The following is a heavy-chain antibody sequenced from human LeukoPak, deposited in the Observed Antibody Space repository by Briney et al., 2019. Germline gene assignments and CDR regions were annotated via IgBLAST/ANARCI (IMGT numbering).Heavy chain of an antibody. CDR1: GFTFGDYA. V-gene: IGHV3-49*04. D-gene: IGHD3-9*01. J-gene: IGHJ3*02. CDR2: IRSKAYGGTT. Sequence: PGGSLRLSCTASGFTFGDYAMSWVRQAPGKELEWVGFIRSKAYGGTTEYAASVKGRFTISRDDSKSIAYLQMNSLKTEDTAVYYCTPTYYDILTGSTTDAFDIWGQGTMVTVSS. CDR3: TPTYYDILTGSTTDAFDI.